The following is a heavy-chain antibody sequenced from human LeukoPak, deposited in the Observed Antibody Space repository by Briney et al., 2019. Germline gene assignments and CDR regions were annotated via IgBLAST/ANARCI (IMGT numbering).Heavy chain of an antibody. CDR1: GFTFSSYG. D-gene: IGHD3-16*02. J-gene: IGHJ4*02. Sequence: GGTLRLSCAASGFTFSSYGMSWVRQAPGKGLEWVSAISGSGGSTYYADSVKGRFTISRDNSKNTLYLQMNSLRAEDTAVYYCAKLRGTWGSYRSYYFAYWGQGTLVTVSS. CDR3: AKLRGTWGSYRSYYFAY. V-gene: IGHV3-23*01. CDR2: ISGSGGST.